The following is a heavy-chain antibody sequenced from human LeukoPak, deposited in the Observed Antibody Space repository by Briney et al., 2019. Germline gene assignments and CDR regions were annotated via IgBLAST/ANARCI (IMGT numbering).Heavy chain of an antibody. CDR3: ATYRQVLLSFES. Sequence: GGSLRLSCAASGFTFSTFAMIWVRQPPGKGLEWVSSIFPSGGEIHYADPVRGRFTISRDNSKSTLSLQMNSLRAEDTAIYYCATYRQVLLSFESWGQGTLVTVSS. D-gene: IGHD2-8*02. J-gene: IGHJ4*02. V-gene: IGHV3-23*01. CDR1: GFTFSTFA. CDR2: IFPSGGEI.